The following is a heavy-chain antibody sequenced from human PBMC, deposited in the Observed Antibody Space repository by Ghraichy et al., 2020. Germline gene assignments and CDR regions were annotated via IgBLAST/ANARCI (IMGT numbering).Heavy chain of an antibody. Sequence: GESLNISCAASGFTFSSYAMSWVRQAPGKGLEWVSAISGSGGSTYYADSVKGRFTISRDNSKNTLYLQMNSLRAEDTAVYYCAQGGGSGYVDYWGQGTLVTVSS. J-gene: IGHJ4*02. CDR1: GFTFSSYA. CDR3: AQGGGSGYVDY. CDR2: ISGSGGST. V-gene: IGHV3-23*01. D-gene: IGHD3-22*01.